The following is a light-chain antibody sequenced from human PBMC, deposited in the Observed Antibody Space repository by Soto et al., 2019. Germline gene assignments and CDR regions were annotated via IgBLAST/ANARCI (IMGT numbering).Light chain of an antibody. V-gene: IGKV1-17*01. CDR2: DAS. Sequence: DIEMTQSPSSLSASVGDRVTITCRASQGIRNDLGWYQQKPGKAPKLLIYDASSLESGVPSRFSGSGSGTEFTLTISSLQPDDFATYYCQQYNSYSLWTFGQGTKVDVK. CDR3: QQYNSYSLWT. CDR1: QGIRND. J-gene: IGKJ1*01.